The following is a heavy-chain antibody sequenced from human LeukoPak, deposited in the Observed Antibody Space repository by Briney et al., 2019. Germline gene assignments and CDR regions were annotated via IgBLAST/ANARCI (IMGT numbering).Heavy chain of an antibody. CDR1: GGTFSSYA. CDR3: ARGTEANWGSFDY. V-gene: IGHV1-69*13. Sequence: SVKVSCKASGGTFSSYAISWVRQAPGQGREWMGGIIPIFGTANYAQKFQGRVTITADESTSTAYMELSSLRSEDTAAYYCARGTEANWGSFDYWGQGTLVTVSS. J-gene: IGHJ4*02. CDR2: IIPIFGTA. D-gene: IGHD7-27*01.